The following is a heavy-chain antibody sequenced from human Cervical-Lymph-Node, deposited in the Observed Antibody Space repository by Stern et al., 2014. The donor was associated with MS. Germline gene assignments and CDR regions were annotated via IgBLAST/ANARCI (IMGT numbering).Heavy chain of an antibody. Sequence: QVQLVQSGAEVKKPGASVKVSCKASGYTFTGYYVHWVREAPGQGLEWMGWINPNGGGTKYAQKFQGRLTMTRDTSISTAYMELSRLRSDDTAVYYCARDLASDPSSWWPLDCWGQGTLVTVSS. V-gene: IGHV1-2*02. CDR3: ARDLASDPSSWWPLDC. CDR2: INPNGGGT. CDR1: GYTFTGYY. D-gene: IGHD2-15*01. J-gene: IGHJ4*02.